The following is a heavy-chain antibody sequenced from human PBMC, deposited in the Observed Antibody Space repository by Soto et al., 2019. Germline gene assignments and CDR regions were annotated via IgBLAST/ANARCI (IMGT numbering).Heavy chain of an antibody. CDR3: ARGDSYCTGGSCYSTAFEY. Sequence: SVKVSCKASGGTFSNYPISWVRQAPGQGPEWMGRIIPILDTANYAQKFQGRVTITADKSTSTAYLELSSLTSEDTAVYYCARGDSYCTGGSCYSTAFEYWGQGTLVTVSS. CDR1: GGTFSNYP. D-gene: IGHD2-15*01. CDR2: IIPILDTA. V-gene: IGHV1-69*08. J-gene: IGHJ4*02.